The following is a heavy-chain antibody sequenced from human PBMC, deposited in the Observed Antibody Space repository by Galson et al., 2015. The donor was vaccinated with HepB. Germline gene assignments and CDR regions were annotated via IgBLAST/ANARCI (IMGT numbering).Heavy chain of an antibody. J-gene: IGHJ5*02. CDR3: ARDIGVVKVEIPQNHWFHP. Sequence: SETLSLTCPVSGGPISSTNDYWGWVRHPPGKRLEWIGSISYSGSTSYTPSLNSRVTMSVDTSKNQFSLKLTSVTAADTAVYHCARDIGVVKVEIPQNHWFHPWGQGTLVAVSS. D-gene: IGHD2-2*01. CDR2: ISYSGST. V-gene: IGHV4-39*07. CDR1: GGPISSTNDY.